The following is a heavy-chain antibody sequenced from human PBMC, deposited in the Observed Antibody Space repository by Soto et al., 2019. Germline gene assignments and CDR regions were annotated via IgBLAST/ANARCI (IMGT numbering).Heavy chain of an antibody. Sequence: GGSLILSCAASGFTFSSYGMHWVRQAPGKGLEWVAVISYDGSNKYYADSVKGRFTISRDNSKNTLYLQMSSLRAEDTAVYYCVKEGSSGWPYYYGLDVWGQGNTVTV. V-gene: IGHV3-30*18. CDR2: ISYDGSNK. J-gene: IGHJ6*02. CDR3: VKEGSSGWPYYYGLDV. CDR1: GFTFSSYG. D-gene: IGHD6-19*01.